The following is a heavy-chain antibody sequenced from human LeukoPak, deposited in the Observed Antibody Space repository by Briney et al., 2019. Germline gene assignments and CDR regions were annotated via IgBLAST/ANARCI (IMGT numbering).Heavy chain of an antibody. CDR3: ARAQSELLSYYYYYMDV. D-gene: IGHD1-26*01. J-gene: IGHJ6*03. Sequence: KSSETLSLTCTVSGGSISSYYWSWIRQPPGKGLEWVGYIYYSGSTNYNPSLKSRVTISVDTSKNQFSLKLSSVTAADTAVYYCARAQSELLSYYYYYMDVWGKGTTVTVSS. CDR1: GGSISSYY. V-gene: IGHV4-59*01. CDR2: IYYSGST.